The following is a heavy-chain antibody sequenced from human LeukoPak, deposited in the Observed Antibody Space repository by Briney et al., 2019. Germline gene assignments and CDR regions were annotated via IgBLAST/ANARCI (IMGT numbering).Heavy chain of an antibody. CDR1: GYTFTSYD. Sequence: ASVKVSCKASGYTFTSYDINWVRQATGQGLEWMGWMNPNTGNTGYAQKFRGRVTMTRNTSIRTAYMELSSLSSEDTAVYYCARKFLGSRGYYFDYWGQGTLVTVSS. CDR3: ARKFLGSRGYYFDY. V-gene: IGHV1-8*01. D-gene: IGHD3-10*01. J-gene: IGHJ4*02. CDR2: MNPNTGNT.